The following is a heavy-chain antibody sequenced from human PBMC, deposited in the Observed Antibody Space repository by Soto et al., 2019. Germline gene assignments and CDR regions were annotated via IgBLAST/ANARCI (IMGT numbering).Heavy chain of an antibody. CDR1: GYTFTSNG. J-gene: IGHJ4*02. D-gene: IGHD2-21*02. Sequence: ASVKVSCKASGYTFTSNGISWVRQAPGQGLEWMGWISAYNGNTNYAQKLQGRVTMTTDTSASTAYMELRSLRSDDTAVYYCARDLAYCGGDCYPIDYWGQGTLVTVSS. V-gene: IGHV1-18*01. CDR3: ARDLAYCGGDCYPIDY. CDR2: ISAYNGNT.